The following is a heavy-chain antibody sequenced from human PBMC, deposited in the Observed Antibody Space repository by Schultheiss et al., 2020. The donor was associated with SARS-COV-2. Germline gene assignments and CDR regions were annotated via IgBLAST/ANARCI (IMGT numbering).Heavy chain of an antibody. J-gene: IGHJ4*02. CDR2: IRQDGRET. D-gene: IGHD2-21*01. Sequence: GGSLRLSCAASGFTFSNFWLSWVRQAPGKGLEWVANIRQDGRETYYVDSVKGRFTISRDNSKNTLYLQMNSLRAEDTAVYYCAKDRLWWSVWGQGTLVTVSS. CDR1: GFTFSNFW. V-gene: IGHV3-7*03. CDR3: AKDRLWWSV.